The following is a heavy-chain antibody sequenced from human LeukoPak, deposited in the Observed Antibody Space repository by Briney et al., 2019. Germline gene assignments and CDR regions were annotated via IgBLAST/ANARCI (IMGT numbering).Heavy chain of an antibody. CDR1: GFTFSSYW. D-gene: IGHD5-12*01. CDR2: IKQDGSEK. CDR3: ARKGYSGYERPFDY. V-gene: IGHV3-7*04. Sequence: GGSLRLSCAASGFTFSSYWMSWVRQAPGKGLEWVANIKQDGSEKYYVDFVKGRFTISRDNAKNSLYLQMNSLRAEDTAVYYCARKGYSGYERPFDYWGQGTRVTVSS. J-gene: IGHJ4*02.